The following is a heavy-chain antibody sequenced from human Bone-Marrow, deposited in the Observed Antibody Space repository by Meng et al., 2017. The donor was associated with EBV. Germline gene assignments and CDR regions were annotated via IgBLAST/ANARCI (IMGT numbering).Heavy chain of an antibody. CDR1: GGAFSRSA. CDR2: LLPILGAP. J-gene: IGHJ4*02. D-gene: IGHD3-10*01. V-gene: IGHV1-69*01. CDR3: ARESGRGYTPDY. Sequence: QVQVVPSGPEVKKPWSAVKVSCKTSGGAFSRSAISWVRQAPGQGLEWMGGLLPILGAPNYAETFQDRVTITADESTSTAYMELSSLTSEDTAVYYCARESGRGYTPDYWGQGTLVTVSS.